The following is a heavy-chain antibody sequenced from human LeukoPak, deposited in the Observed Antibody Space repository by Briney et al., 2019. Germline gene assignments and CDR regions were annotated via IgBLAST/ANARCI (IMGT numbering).Heavy chain of an antibody. Sequence: PSETLSLTCTVSGGSISSSSYYWGWIRQPPGKGLEWIGSIYYSGSTYYNPSLKSRVTISVDTSKNQFSLKLSSVTAADTAVYYCARGLGLARASYYDSRSAFDIWGQGTMVTVSS. CDR1: GGSISSSSYY. V-gene: IGHV4-39*07. J-gene: IGHJ3*02. CDR3: ARGLGLARASYYDSRSAFDI. CDR2: IYYSGST. D-gene: IGHD3-22*01.